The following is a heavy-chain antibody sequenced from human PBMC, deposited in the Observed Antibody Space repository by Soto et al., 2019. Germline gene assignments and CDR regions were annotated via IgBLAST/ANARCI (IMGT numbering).Heavy chain of an antibody. D-gene: IGHD5-18*01. CDR3: ARGCGFTYGTYEAFEI. CDR1: GFTFKTYG. CDR2: ISDDGSNK. V-gene: IGHV3-30*03. Sequence: GGSLRRSCAASGFTFKTYGLHWVRQAPGKGLEWVAGISDDGSNKYNIASVEGRFTISRDNSKNTLYLQMNSLRNEDTAVYYWARGCGFTYGTYEAFEIWGKVTMVT. J-gene: IGHJ3*02.